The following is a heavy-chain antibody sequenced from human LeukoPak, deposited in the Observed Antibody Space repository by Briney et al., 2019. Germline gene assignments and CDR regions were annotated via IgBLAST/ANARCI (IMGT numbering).Heavy chain of an antibody. Sequence: PGGSLRLSCAASGFTFSSYWMSWVRQAPGKGLEWVAKIKQDGGEKYYVDSVKGRFTISRDNAKNSLYLQMNSLRAEDTAVYYCAIVYYGYYFDYWGQGTLVTVSS. CDR1: GFTFSSYW. J-gene: IGHJ4*02. CDR2: IKQDGGEK. D-gene: IGHD3-10*01. CDR3: AIVYYGYYFDY. V-gene: IGHV3-7*01.